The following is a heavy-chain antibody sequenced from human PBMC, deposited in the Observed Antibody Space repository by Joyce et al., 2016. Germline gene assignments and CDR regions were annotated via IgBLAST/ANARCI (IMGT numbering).Heavy chain of an antibody. CDR2: VNHSGST. Sequence: QVQLPQWGGGLLTPSETLSLTCAVYGGSFSGYYWSWIRQPPGKGLEWIGEVNHSGSTSYDESLKSRVTVSVDTSKNQLSLNLTSVTAADTAVYFCARGLVVTGTRVRGYNYGYSSWGQGTLVTVSS. J-gene: IGHJ5*02. V-gene: IGHV4-34*02. CDR3: ARGLVVTGTRVRGYNYGYSS. CDR1: GGSFSGYY. D-gene: IGHD5-18*01.